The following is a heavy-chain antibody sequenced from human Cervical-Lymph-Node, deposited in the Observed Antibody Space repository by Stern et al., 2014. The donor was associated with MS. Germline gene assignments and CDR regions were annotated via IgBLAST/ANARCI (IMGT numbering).Heavy chain of an antibody. CDR3: ARSFNDFPVYYFDY. CDR1: GYTFTGYY. J-gene: IGHJ4*02. Sequence: DQLVESGAEVKKPGASVKVSCKASGYTFTGYYMHWVRQAPGQGLEWMGWINPNSGGTNYAQKFQGRVTMTRDTSISTAYMELSRLRSDDTAVYYCARSFNDFPVYYFDYWGQGTLVTVSS. V-gene: IGHV1-2*02. D-gene: IGHD3-3*01. CDR2: INPNSGGT.